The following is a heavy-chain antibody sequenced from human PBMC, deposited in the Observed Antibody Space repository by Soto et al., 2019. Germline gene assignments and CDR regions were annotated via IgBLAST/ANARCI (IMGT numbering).Heavy chain of an antibody. CDR3: ARYRISGSWSKFDY. D-gene: IGHD6-13*01. CDR2: IYYNGST. CDR1: GLTISSASYY. J-gene: IGHJ4*02. Sequence: QVLLQESGPGLMKPSQTLSLTCTVSGLTISSASYYWSWIRQHPGKGLEWAGNIYYNGSTYYSPSLKSRVTLWVDTSTNQFSLRLASVTAADTAVYYCARYRISGSWSKFDYWGQGTLVTVSS. V-gene: IGHV4-31*03.